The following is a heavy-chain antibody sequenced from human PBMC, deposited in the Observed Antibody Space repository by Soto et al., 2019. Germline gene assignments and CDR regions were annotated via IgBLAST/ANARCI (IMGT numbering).Heavy chain of an antibody. CDR3: AGGGVRGVITRTRDYYGMDV. Sequence: PGESLKISCKGSGYSFPTYWIGWVRQMPGKGLEWMGIIYPGDSDTRYSPSFQGQVTISADKSISTAYLQWSSLKASDTAMYYCAGGGVRGVITRTRDYYGMDVWAQGTTVTVSS. J-gene: IGHJ6*02. CDR2: IYPGDSDT. V-gene: IGHV5-51*01. D-gene: IGHD3-10*01. CDR1: GYSFPTYW.